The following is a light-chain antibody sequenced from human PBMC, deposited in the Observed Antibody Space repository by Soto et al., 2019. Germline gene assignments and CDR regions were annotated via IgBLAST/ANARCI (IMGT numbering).Light chain of an antibody. CDR1: HSVSSR. Sequence: EIIMTQSPATLSVSPGERATLSCRASHSVSSRLAWYQQKRGQAPRLLIYGASTRATGLPARFSGSGSGTESTLTISSRQSEEFAVYYCQHYANWPLTFGGGTKVEI. J-gene: IGKJ4*01. CDR3: QHYANWPLT. CDR2: GAS. V-gene: IGKV3-15*01.